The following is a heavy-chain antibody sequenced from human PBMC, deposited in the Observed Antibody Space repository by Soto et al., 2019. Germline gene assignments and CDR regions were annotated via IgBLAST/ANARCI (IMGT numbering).Heavy chain of an antibody. CDR3: AHRSFANDAFDV. CDR2: IYWNAYK. Sequence: QITLKASGPPLVKPTQTLTLTCTFSVFSLSTSGVGVGWFRQPPGKALEGLALIYWNAYKHYSPSLKSRLTIAKDTSKNQVVLTITNMDPVDTATYYCAHRSFANDAFDVWGQGTMVTVSS. V-gene: IGHV2-5*01. J-gene: IGHJ3*01. D-gene: IGHD3-3*01. CDR1: VFSLSTSGVG.